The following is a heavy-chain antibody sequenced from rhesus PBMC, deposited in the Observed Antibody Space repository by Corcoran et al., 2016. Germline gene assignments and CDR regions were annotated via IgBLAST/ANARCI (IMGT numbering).Heavy chain of an antibody. CDR3: ARETSEWLFCFDY. J-gene: IGHJ4*01. Sequence: QLQLQESGPGLVKPSETLSLTCAVSGDSISGYYWSWSRQPPGQGLEWIGNIDGNIAGTNYNPSLKSRVTISKDTSKNQFSLKLSSVTAADTAVYYCARETSEWLFCFDYWGQGVLVTVSS. V-gene: IGHV4-81*01. D-gene: IGHD3-28*01. CDR1: GDSISGYY. CDR2: IDGNIAGT.